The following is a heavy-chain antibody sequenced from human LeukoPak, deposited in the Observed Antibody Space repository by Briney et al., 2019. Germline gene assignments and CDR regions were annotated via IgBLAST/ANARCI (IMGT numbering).Heavy chain of an antibody. CDR1: GYTFTSYG. CDR3: ARGPRGYSDSSGYYYPAPFDY. CDR2: ISAYNGNT. D-gene: IGHD3-22*01. Sequence: ASVKVSCKASGYTFTSYGISWVRQAPGQGLEWMGWISAYNGNTNYAQKLQGRVTMTTDTSTSTAYRELRSMRSDDTAVYYCARGPRGYSDSSGYYYPAPFDYWGQGTLVTVSS. J-gene: IGHJ4*02. V-gene: IGHV1-18*01.